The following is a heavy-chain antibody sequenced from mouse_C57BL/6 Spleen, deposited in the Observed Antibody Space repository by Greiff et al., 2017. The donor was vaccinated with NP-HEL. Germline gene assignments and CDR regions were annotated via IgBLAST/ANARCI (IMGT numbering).Heavy chain of an antibody. CDR3: ARSYYYGSEDWFAY. CDR1: GYTFTSYW. D-gene: IGHD1-1*01. V-gene: IGHV1-52*01. J-gene: IGHJ3*01. Sequence: VKLQQPGAELVRPGSSVKLSCKASGYTFTSYWMHWVKQRPIQGLEWIGNIDPSDSETHYNQKFKDKATLTVDKSSSTAYMQLSSLTSEDSAVYYCARSYYYGSEDWFAYWGQGTLVTVSA. CDR2: IDPSDSET.